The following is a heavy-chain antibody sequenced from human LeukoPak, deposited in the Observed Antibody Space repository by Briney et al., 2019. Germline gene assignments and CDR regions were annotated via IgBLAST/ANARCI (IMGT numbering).Heavy chain of an antibody. CDR2: ISSSGSTI. V-gene: IGHV3-11*04. CDR1: GFTFSDYY. Sequence: GGSLRLFCAASGFTFSDYYMSWIRQAPGKGLEWVSYISSSGSTIYYADSVKGRFTISRDNATNSLYLQMNSLRAEDTAVYYCARNIVVVPAAPYFDYWGQGTLVTVSS. J-gene: IGHJ4*02. CDR3: ARNIVVVPAAPYFDY. D-gene: IGHD2-2*01.